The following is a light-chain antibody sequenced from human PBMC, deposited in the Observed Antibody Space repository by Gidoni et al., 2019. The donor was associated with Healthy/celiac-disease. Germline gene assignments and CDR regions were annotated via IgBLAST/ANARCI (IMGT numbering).Light chain of an antibody. V-gene: IGKV3-15*01. CDR2: GAS. Sequence: EIVMTQSPATLSVSPGERATLSCRASQSVSSNLAWYQKKPGQAPRLLIYGASTRATGIPARFSGSGSGTEFTLTISSRQSEDFAVYYCQQYNNWPPMYTFGQGTKLEIK. CDR3: QQYNNWPPMYT. CDR1: QSVSSN. J-gene: IGKJ2*01.